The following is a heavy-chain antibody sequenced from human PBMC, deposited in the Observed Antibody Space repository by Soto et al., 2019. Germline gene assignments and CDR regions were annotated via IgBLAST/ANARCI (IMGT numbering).Heavy chain of an antibody. J-gene: IGHJ6*02. Sequence: GGSLRLSCAASGSTSSSYAMSWVRQAPGKGLEWVSAISGSGGSTYYADSVKGRFTISRDNSKNTLYLQMNSLRAEDTAVYYCAKAGGRITMIVVVIYYYGMDVWGQGTTVTVSS. CDR3: AKAGGRITMIVVVIYYYGMDV. CDR2: ISGSGGST. V-gene: IGHV3-23*01. D-gene: IGHD3-22*01. CDR1: GSTSSSYA.